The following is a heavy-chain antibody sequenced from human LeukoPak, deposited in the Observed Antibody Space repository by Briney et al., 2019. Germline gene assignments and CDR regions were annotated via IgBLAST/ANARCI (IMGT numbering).Heavy chain of an antibody. CDR2: IKLDGSEK. CDR1: GFTFGKYW. V-gene: IGHV3-7*03. D-gene: IGHD6-19*01. Sequence: GGSLRLSCVASGFTFGKYWMSWVRQAPGKGLEWVANIKLDGSEKYYVDSVKGRFTISRDNAKNSLYLQMNSLRAEDTAVYYCARDSSWAHSSGWYYFDYWGQGTLVTVSS. CDR3: ARDSSWAHSSGWYYFDY. J-gene: IGHJ4*02.